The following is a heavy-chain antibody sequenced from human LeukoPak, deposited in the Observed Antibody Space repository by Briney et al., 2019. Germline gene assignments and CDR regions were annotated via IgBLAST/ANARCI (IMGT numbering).Heavy chain of an antibody. CDR3: AKAEDYYDSSGPDY. CDR2: ISWDGGST. Sequence: GGSLRLSCAASGFTFDDYAMHWVRQAPGKGLEWVSLISWDGGSTYYADSAKGRFTISRDNSKNSLYLQMNSLRAEDTALYYCAKAEDYYDSSGPDYWGQGTLVTVSS. V-gene: IGHV3-43D*03. D-gene: IGHD3-22*01. CDR1: GFTFDDYA. J-gene: IGHJ4*02.